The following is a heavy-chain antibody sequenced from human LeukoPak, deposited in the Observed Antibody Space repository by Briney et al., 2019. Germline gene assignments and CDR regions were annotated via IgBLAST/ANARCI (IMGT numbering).Heavy chain of an antibody. CDR2: IYYSRST. CDR3: ARGGSSSGRIDY. J-gene: IGHJ4*02. Sequence: SETLSLTCTVSGGSISSYYWSWIRQPPGKGLEWIGYIYYSRSTNYNPPLKSRVTISVDTSKNQFSLKLSSVTAADTAVYYCARGGSSSGRIDYWGQGTLVTVSS. V-gene: IGHV4-59*01. CDR1: GGSISSYY. D-gene: IGHD6-6*01.